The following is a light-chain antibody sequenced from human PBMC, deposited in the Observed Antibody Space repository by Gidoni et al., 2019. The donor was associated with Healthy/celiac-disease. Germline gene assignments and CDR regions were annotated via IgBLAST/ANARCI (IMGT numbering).Light chain of an antibody. CDR1: KSISSW. J-gene: IGKJ1*01. CDR2: DVS. CDR3: QQYNSYSPWT. V-gene: IGKV1-5*01. Sequence: DIQMTQSPSTLSASVGDSVTITCRASKSISSWLAWYQQKPGKAPKILIYDVSSLESGVPSRLSGSGSGTEFTLTISSLQPYDFATYYCQQYNSYSPWTFGQGTKLEI.